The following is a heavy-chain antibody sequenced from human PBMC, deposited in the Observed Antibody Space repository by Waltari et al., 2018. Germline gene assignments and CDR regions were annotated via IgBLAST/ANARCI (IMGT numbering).Heavy chain of an antibody. D-gene: IGHD3-10*01. CDR3: AKDLSGAYYYYYYGMDV. Sequence: EVQLLESGGGLVQPGGSLRLSCAASGFTFSSSAISWVRQAPGKGLEWVSAISGSGGSTYYADSVKCRFTISRDNSKNTLYLQMNSLRAEDTAVYYCAKDLSGAYYYYYYGMDVWGQGTTVTVSS. CDR1: GFTFSSSA. J-gene: IGHJ6*02. V-gene: IGHV3-23*01. CDR2: ISGSGGST.